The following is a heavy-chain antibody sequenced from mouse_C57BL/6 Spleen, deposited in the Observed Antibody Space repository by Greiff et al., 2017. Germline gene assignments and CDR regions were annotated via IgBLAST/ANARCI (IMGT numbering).Heavy chain of an antibody. CDR3: ARETAFITTEVATSWYFEV. CDR1: GFTFSDYY. V-gene: IGHV5-16*01. Sequence: EVQLEESEGGLVQPGSSMKLSCTASGFTFSDYYMAWVRQVPEKGLEWVANINYGGSGTYYLDSLKSRFIISRDNAKNTLYLQMSSLKSEDTATYYCARETAFITTEVATSWYFEVWGTGTTVTVSS. CDR2: INYGGSGT. D-gene: IGHD1-1*01. J-gene: IGHJ1*03.